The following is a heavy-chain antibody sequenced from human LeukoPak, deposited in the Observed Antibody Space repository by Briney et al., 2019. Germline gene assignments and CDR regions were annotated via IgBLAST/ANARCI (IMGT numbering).Heavy chain of an antibody. CDR3: AKGLAYSSWYFDAFDI. V-gene: IGHV3-30*18. CDR2: ISYEGTKQ. Sequence: GGSLRLSCAASGFSFSDYGMHWVRQAPGKGLEWVAVISYEGTKQYYADSVKGRFSVSRDNSKNTLYLQMNSLRAEDTAVYYCAKGLAYSSWYFDAFDIWGQGTMVTVSS. D-gene: IGHD6-13*01. J-gene: IGHJ3*02. CDR1: GFSFSDYG.